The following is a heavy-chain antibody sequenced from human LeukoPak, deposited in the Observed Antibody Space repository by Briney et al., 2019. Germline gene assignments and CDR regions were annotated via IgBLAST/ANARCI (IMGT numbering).Heavy chain of an antibody. J-gene: IGHJ4*02. CDR3: ATLDYGGNGYYFDY. V-gene: IGHV1-24*01. CDR2: FDPEDGET. CDR1: GYTLTELS. Sequence: GASVKVSCKVSGYTLTELSMHWVRQAPGKGLEWMGGFDPEDGETIYAQKFQGRVTMTEDTSTDTAYMELSSLRSEDTAVYYCATLDYGGNGYYFDYWGQGTLVTVSS. D-gene: IGHD4-23*01.